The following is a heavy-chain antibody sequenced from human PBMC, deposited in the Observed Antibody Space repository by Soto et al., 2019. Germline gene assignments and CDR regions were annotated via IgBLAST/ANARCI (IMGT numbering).Heavy chain of an antibody. CDR1: GFTFSSYA. D-gene: IGHD2-2*01. V-gene: IGHV3-23*01. CDR2: ISGSGGST. CDR3: AKDRIVVVPAAFDY. J-gene: IGHJ4*02. Sequence: GESLKISCAASGFTFSSYAMSWVRQAPGKGLEWVSAISGSGGSTYYADSVKGRFTISRDNSKNTLYLQMNSLRAEDTAVYYCAKDRIVVVPAAFDYWGQGTLVTVSS.